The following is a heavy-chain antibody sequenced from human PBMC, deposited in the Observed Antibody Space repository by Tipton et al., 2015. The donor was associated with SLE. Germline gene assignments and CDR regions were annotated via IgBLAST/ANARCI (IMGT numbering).Heavy chain of an antibody. V-gene: IGHV4-39*07. CDR2: LYYSGTT. J-gene: IGHJ4*03. Sequence: GLVKPSETLSLTCTVSGGSISSSSYYWGWIRQPPGRGLEWIGSLYYSGTTYYNPSLQSRVTILVDTSKNHFSLKLSSVTAADTAVYYCARAGILTGYYPYFDYWGQGTMVTVSS. D-gene: IGHD3-9*01. CDR1: GGSISSSSYY. CDR3: ARAGILTGYYPYFDY.